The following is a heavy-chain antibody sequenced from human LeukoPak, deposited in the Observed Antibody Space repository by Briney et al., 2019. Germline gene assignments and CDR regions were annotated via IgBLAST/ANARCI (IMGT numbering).Heavy chain of an antibody. J-gene: IGHJ4*02. D-gene: IGHD6-19*01. CDR3: ARSNSPWLGYFDY. Sequence: GGSLRLSCAASGFTFSSYWMSWVRQAPGKGLEWVANIKQDGSEKYYGDSVKGRFAISRDNAKNSLYLQMNSLRAEDTAVYYCARSNSPWLGYFDYWGQGTLVTGSS. CDR2: IKQDGSEK. V-gene: IGHV3-7*01. CDR1: GFTFSSYW.